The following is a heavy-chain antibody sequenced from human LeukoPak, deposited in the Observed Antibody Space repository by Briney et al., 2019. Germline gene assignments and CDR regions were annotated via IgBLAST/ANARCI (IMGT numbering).Heavy chain of an antibody. CDR3: ARSTPVTYYFDY. CDR1: GGSIISRGYS. CDR2: IYHSGSA. Sequence: SETLSLTCAVSGGSIISRGYSWSGIPQPPGKDLEWIGYIYHSGSAYYNPSLKSRVTMSVDRSKNQFSLNLRSVPAADTAVYYCARSTPVTYYFDYWGQGTLVTVSP. J-gene: IGHJ4*02. D-gene: IGHD4-17*01. V-gene: IGHV4-30-2*01.